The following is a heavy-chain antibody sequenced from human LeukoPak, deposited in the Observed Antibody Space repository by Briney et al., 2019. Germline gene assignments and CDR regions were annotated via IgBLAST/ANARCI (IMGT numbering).Heavy chain of an antibody. V-gene: IGHV4-59*01. D-gene: IGHD3-10*01. CDR2: IYYSGST. J-gene: IGHJ6*02. CDR3: AKRGPYYYYYGMDV. CDR1: GGSISSYY. Sequence: PSETLSLTCTVSGGSISSYYWSWLRQPPGKGLEWIGYIYYSGSTNYNPSLKSRVTISVDTSKNQFSLKLSSVTAADTAVYYCAKRGPYYYYYGMDVWGQGTTVTVSS.